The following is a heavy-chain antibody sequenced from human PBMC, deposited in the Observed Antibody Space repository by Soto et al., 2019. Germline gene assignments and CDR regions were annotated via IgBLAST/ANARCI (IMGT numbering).Heavy chain of an antibody. V-gene: IGHV3-13*01. D-gene: IGHD6-6*01. CDR2: IGTAGDT. J-gene: IGHJ6*02. Sequence: GGSLRLSCAASGFTFSSYDMHWVRQATGKGLEWVSAIGTAGDTYYPGTVKGRFTISRDNAKNSLSLQMNSLRAGDTAVYYCARVLSAARFRYYYGIDVWGQGTTVTVSS. CDR1: GFTFSSYD. CDR3: ARVLSAARFRYYYGIDV.